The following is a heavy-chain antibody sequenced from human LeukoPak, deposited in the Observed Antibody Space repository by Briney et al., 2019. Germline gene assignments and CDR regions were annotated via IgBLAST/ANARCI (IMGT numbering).Heavy chain of an antibody. CDR3: ASDRYGYNSLED. D-gene: IGHD5-12*01. CDR2: INHSGST. Sequence: SETLSLTCAVYGGSFSGYYWSWIRRPPGKGLEWIGEINHSGSTNYNPSLKSRVTISVDTFKNQFSLKLNSVTAADTAVYYCASDRYGYNSLEDWGQGTRVTVSS. CDR1: GGSFSGYY. V-gene: IGHV4-34*01. J-gene: IGHJ4*02.